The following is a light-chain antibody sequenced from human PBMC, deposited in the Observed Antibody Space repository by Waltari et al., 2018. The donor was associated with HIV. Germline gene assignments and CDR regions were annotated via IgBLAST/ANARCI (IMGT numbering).Light chain of an antibody. V-gene: IGLV2-11*01. CDR2: DVT. CDR1: SSDIGAYNY. CDR3: CSFAGSYTLV. J-gene: IGLJ3*02. Sequence: YALTQPRSVSGSPGQSVTISCPGTSSDIGAYNYFSWYQQHPGKAPNLMIYDVTKRPSGVPDRFSGSKSGNTASLTISGLQAEDEAAYYCCSFAGSYTLVFGGGTKLTVL.